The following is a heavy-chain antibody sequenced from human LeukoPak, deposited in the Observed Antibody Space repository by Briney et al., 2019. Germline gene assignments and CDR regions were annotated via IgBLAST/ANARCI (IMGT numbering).Heavy chain of an antibody. D-gene: IGHD1-7*01. CDR3: AKDPYNWNYDSWFDP. CDR1: GFTFSSYA. Sequence: PGGSLRLSCAASGFTFSSYAMSWVRQAPGKELEWVSAISGSGGSTYYADSVKGRFTISRDNSKNTLYLQMNSLRAEDTAVYYCAKDPYNWNYDSWFDPWGQGTLVTVSS. CDR2: ISGSGGST. V-gene: IGHV3-23*01. J-gene: IGHJ5*02.